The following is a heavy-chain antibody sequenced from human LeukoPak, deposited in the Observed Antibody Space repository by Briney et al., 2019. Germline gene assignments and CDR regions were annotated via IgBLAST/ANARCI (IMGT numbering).Heavy chain of an antibody. Sequence: GRSLRLSCAGSGFTFSNYGMHWVRQVPGKRLEWVAVIWYDGSEKYYADSVKGRFTISRDNSKNTLYLQMNSLRAEDTAVYYCARGGDAFDIWGQGTMVTVSS. J-gene: IGHJ3*02. V-gene: IGHV3-33*08. CDR2: IWYDGSEK. CDR1: GFTFSNYG. CDR3: ARGGDAFDI.